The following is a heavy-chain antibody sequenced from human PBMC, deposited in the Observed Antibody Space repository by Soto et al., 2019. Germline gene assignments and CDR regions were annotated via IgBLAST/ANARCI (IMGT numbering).Heavy chain of an antibody. J-gene: IGHJ6*02. V-gene: IGHV3-23*01. CDR2: ISGSGGST. CDR1: GFTFSSYA. D-gene: IGHD6-13*01. CDR3: TKGQRGDSGIWYAGYYYNGMDD. Sequence: EVQLLESGGGLVQPGGSLRLSCAASGFTFSSYAMSWVRQAPGKGLEWVSAISGSGGSTYYADSVKGRFTISRDNSKKKGYLQMNSLRAENTAVYYFTKGQRGDSGIWYAGYYYNGMDDWGQGTTVTVSS.